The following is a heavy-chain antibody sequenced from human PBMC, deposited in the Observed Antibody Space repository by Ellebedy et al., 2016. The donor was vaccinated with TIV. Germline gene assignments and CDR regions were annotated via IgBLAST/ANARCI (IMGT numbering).Heavy chain of an antibody. D-gene: IGHD2-2*01. Sequence: ASVKVSCKASGYTFTSYAMHWVRQAPGQRLEWMGWINAGNGNTKYSQKFQGRVTMTTDTSTSTGYMELSSLRSEDTAVYYCARERDIVVVPAASHRAYGMDVWGQGTTVSVSS. V-gene: IGHV1-3*01. CDR2: INAGNGNT. CDR1: GYTFTSYA. J-gene: IGHJ6*02. CDR3: ARERDIVVVPAASHRAYGMDV.